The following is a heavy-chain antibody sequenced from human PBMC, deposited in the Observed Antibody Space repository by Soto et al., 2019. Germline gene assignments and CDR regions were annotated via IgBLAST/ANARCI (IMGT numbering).Heavy chain of an antibody. CDR3: ARKPVATNEGTFDY. Sequence: GAEVKKPGESLKISCEASGYSFTSYWIAWVRQMPGKGLEWIGIIYPGDSDTRYSPSFQGQVTISADKSISTAYLQWSSLKASDTAMYYCARKPVATNEGTFDYWGQGTLVTVSS. V-gene: IGHV5-51*03. CDR1: GYSFTSYW. J-gene: IGHJ4*02. D-gene: IGHD5-12*01. CDR2: IYPGDSDT.